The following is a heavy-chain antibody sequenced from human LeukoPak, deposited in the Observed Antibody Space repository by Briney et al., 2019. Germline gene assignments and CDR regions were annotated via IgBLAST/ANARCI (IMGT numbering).Heavy chain of an antibody. CDR1: GFTFSSCT. Sequence: PGGSLRLSCETSGFTFSSCTMNWVRQAPGKGLEWVSAISDGSRDSHYAGSVKGRFTISRDDSQNIVYLQMDSLRAEDTALYYCTTRLRNHFDYWGQGTQVTVSS. V-gene: IGHV3-23*01. CDR2: ISDGSRDS. J-gene: IGHJ4*02. D-gene: IGHD5-12*01. CDR3: TTRLRNHFDY.